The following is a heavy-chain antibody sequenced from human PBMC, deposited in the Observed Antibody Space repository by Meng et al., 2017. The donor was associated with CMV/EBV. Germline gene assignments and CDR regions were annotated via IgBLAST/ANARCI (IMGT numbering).Heavy chain of an antibody. J-gene: IGHJ6*02. Sequence: SVKVSCKASGGTFSSYAISWVRQAPGQGLEWMGGIIPILGIANYAQKFQGRVAITADKSTSTAYMELSSLRSEDTAVYYCASAGDITGTGRDYYYYYGMDVWGQGTTVTVSS. D-gene: IGHD1-7*01. CDR2: IIPILGIA. V-gene: IGHV1-69*10. CDR3: ASAGDITGTGRDYYYYYGMDV. CDR1: GGTFSSYA.